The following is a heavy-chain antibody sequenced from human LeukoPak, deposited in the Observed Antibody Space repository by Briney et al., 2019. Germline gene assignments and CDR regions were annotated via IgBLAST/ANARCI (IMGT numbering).Heavy chain of an antibody. D-gene: IGHD3-22*01. CDR2: INANNGNT. Sequence: ASVKLSFKASGYTFTIYGISWVRHAPGQGLEWMGWINANNGNTNYAQKLQGRVTMTTDTSTSTAYMELRSLRSDDTAVYYCAREKEGYYDSSGYYLGAFDIWGQGTMVTVSS. J-gene: IGHJ3*02. CDR3: AREKEGYYDSSGYYLGAFDI. CDR1: GYTFTIYG. V-gene: IGHV1-18*01.